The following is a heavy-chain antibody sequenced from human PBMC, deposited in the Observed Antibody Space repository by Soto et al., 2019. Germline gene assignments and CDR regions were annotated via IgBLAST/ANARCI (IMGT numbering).Heavy chain of an antibody. CDR2: IRSKAYGGTT. V-gene: IGHV3-49*03. Sequence: HPGGSLGLSCTASGFTLGDYAMSWFRQAPGKGLEWVGFIRSKAYGGTTEYAASVKGRFTISRDDSKSIAYLQMNSLKTEDTAVYYCTRVFMVRGGGGDDYWGQGTLVTVSS. CDR3: TRVFMVRGGGGDDY. CDR1: GFTLGDYA. D-gene: IGHD3-10*01. J-gene: IGHJ4*02.